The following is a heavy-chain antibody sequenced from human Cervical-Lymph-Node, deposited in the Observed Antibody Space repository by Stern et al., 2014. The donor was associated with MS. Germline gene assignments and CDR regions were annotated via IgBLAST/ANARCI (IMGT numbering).Heavy chain of an antibody. CDR2: IKSDTAGGTT. V-gene: IGHV3-15*01. CDR3: ATPFITVLRGDGKDV. Sequence: VPLVQSGGGLVQPGGSLRLSCVASGFTFNTAWMPWVRQAPGRGLEWVGRIKSDTAGGTTDYAGPGKGRFIISSETTTTPLYLHMNSLKSKDTAVDYCATPFITVLRGDGKDVWGQGTSVTVSS. J-gene: IGHJ6*02. D-gene: IGHD3-10*01. CDR1: GFTFNTAW.